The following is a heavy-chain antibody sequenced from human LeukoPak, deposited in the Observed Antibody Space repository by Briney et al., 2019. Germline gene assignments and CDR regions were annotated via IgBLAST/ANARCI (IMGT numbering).Heavy chain of an antibody. CDR2: ISYDGSNK. J-gene: IGHJ4*02. Sequence: GGSLRLSCAASGFTFSSYGMHWVRQAPGKGLEWVAVISYDGSNKYYADSVKGRFTISRDNSKNTLYLQMNSLRAEDTAVYYCASHAVDTAMVTDYWGQGTLVTVSS. V-gene: IGHV3-30*03. D-gene: IGHD5-18*01. CDR3: ASHAVDTAMVTDY. CDR1: GFTFSSYG.